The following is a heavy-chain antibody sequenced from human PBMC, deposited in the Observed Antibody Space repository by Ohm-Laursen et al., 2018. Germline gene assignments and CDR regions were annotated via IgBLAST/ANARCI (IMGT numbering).Heavy chain of an antibody. V-gene: IGHV4-38-2*01. CDR1: GYSISSGYF. D-gene: IGHD6-25*01. Sequence: SDTLSLTCAVSGYSISSGYFWGWIRQPPGKGLEWIGPIFHCGSTYYNPSLKGRVTISVDTSKNQFSLKLSSVTAADTAVYYCARHPDYRSDRWFDPWGQGTLVSVSS. J-gene: IGHJ5*02. CDR2: IFHCGST. CDR3: ARHPDYRSDRWFDP.